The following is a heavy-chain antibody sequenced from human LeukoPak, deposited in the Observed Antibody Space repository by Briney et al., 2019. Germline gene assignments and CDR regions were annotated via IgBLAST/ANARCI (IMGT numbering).Heavy chain of an antibody. Sequence: PSETLSLICTVSGGSVSSGSYYWSWIRQPPGKGLEWIGYIYYSGSTNYNPSLKSRVTISVDTSKSQFSLKLSSVTAADTAVYYCARDLVVPAAIGWFDPWGQGTLVTVSS. CDR2: IYYSGST. V-gene: IGHV4-61*01. D-gene: IGHD2-2*01. CDR1: GGSVSSGSYY. J-gene: IGHJ5*02. CDR3: ARDLVVPAAIGWFDP.